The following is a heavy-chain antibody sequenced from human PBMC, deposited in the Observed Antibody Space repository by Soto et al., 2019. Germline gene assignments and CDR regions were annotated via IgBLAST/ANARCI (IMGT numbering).Heavy chain of an antibody. V-gene: IGHV3-30*18. CDR2: ISYDGRNE. D-gene: IGHD6-13*01. CDR3: AKDLGLGIAAAVYSCGMDV. Sequence: QVQLVESGGGVVQPGRSLRLSCAASGFTFNNYGMQWVRQAPGEGLEWVALISYDGRNEYYRDSVKGRFTISRDNSKNTLYVEMNNLRVEDTAVYYCAKDLGLGIAAAVYSCGMDVWGQGTTVTVSS. J-gene: IGHJ6*01. CDR1: GFTFNNYG.